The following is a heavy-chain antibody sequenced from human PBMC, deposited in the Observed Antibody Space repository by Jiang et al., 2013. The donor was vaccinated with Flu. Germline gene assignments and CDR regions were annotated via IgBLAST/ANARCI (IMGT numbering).Heavy chain of an antibody. CDR1: GFTFSSYA. V-gene: IGHV3-64*01. CDR2: ISSNGGST. D-gene: IGHD6-19*01. J-gene: IGHJ2*01. Sequence: VQLVESGGGLVQPGGSLRLSCAASGFTFSSYAMHWVRQVPGKGLEYVSAISSNGGSTYYANSVKGRFTISRDNSKNTLYLQMGSLRAEDTAVYYCAREKPLYSSGWYLNWYFDLWGRGTLVTVSS. CDR3: AREKPLYSSGWYLNWYFDL.